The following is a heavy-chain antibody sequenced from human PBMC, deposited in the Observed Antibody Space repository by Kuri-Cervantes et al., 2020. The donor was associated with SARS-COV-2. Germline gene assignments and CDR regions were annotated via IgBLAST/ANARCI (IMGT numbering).Heavy chain of an antibody. CDR3: ARDCSSPYKYYYYYYMDV. Sequence: ETLSLTCAASGFTFSSYSMNWVRQAPGKGLEWVSSISSTSSYIYYADSVKGRFTISRDNAKNSLYLQMNSLRAEDTAVYYCARDCSSPYKYYYYYYMDVWGKGPTVTVSS. J-gene: IGHJ6*03. V-gene: IGHV3-21*01. CDR2: ISSTSSYI. CDR1: GFTFSSYS. D-gene: IGHD6-13*01.